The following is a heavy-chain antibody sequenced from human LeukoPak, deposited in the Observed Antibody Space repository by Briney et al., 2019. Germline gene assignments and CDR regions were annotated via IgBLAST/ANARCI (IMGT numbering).Heavy chain of an antibody. CDR2: INWNGGST. Sequence: GGSLRLSCAASGFTFDDYGMSWVRQAPGKGLEWVSGINWNGGSTGYADSVKGRFTISRDNSKNTLYLQMNSLRAEDTAVYYCAKFTDIAAAPGNYWGQGTLVTVSS. D-gene: IGHD6-25*01. CDR3: AKFTDIAAAPGNY. CDR1: GFTFDDYG. J-gene: IGHJ4*02. V-gene: IGHV3-20*04.